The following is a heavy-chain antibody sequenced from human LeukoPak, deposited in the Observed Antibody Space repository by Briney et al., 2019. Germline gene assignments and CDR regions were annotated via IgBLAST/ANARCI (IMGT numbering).Heavy chain of an antibody. CDR2: IYYTGGT. CDR3: AKYGNSGWVIDT. D-gene: IGHD6-19*01. Sequence: SETLSLTCTVSGGSIGSNYWTWIRQPPGKGLEYIGYIYYTGGTNYNPSLKSRVTISVDTSKNQFSLKLSSVTAADTAVYFCAKYGNSGWVIDTWGQGTLVTVSS. CDR1: GGSIGSNY. V-gene: IGHV4-59*08. J-gene: IGHJ5*02.